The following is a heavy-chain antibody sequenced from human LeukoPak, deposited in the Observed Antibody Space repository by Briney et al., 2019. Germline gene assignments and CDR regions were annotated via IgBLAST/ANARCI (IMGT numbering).Heavy chain of an antibody. CDR1: GFTFSTYA. J-gene: IGHJ1*01. Sequence: PGGSLRLSCAASGFTFSTYAMSWVRQAPGKGLEWVSAISGSGGSTYQSDSVKGRFTISRDNTKSSLYLQMNSLRVEDMAVYYCARGYCGGDCYGDWGQGTLVTVSS. CDR2: ISGSGGST. CDR3: ARGYCGGDCYGD. D-gene: IGHD2-21*02. V-gene: IGHV3-23*01.